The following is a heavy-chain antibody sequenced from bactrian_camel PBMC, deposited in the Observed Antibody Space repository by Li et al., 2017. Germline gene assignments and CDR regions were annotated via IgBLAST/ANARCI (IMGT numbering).Heavy chain of an antibody. J-gene: IGHJ4*01. Sequence: HVQLVESGGGSVMAGETLRLSCVYSGYSFRSNCMGWFRQAPGKEREGVAGIDTDGKTSYLNSVKGRFTISRDNAKSILYLQMSSLKPEDTAMYFCAADSACNTVLAAIPNYVGHGTQVTVS. CDR2: IDTDGKT. CDR1: GYSFRSNC. V-gene: IGHV3S57*01. D-gene: IGHD6*01.